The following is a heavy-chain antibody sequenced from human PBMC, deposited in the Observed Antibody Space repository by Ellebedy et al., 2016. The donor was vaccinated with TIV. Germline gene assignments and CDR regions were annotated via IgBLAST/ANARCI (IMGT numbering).Heavy chain of an antibody. Sequence: GESLKISCAASGFTFSCCAMSWVRQTPGQGLEWVSVIRNSGDTTYADYVKGRFTISRDNSKDTLFLQMNSLRAEDTGVYYCAKLAGISSWYAEYWGQGTLVTVSS. CDR1: GFTFSCCA. J-gene: IGHJ4*02. CDR2: IRNSGDTT. CDR3: AKLAGISSWYAEY. D-gene: IGHD6-13*01. V-gene: IGHV3-23*01.